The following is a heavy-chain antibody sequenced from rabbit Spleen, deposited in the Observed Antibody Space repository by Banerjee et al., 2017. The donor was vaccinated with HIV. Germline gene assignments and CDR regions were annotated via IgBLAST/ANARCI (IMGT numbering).Heavy chain of an antibody. CDR3: ARGAGTSWYIDGMDL. D-gene: IGHD8-1*01. V-gene: IGHV1S40*01. J-gene: IGHJ6*01. CDR1: GLDFSSNYW. CDR2: IDAGSSGFT. Sequence: QSLEESGGGLVKPGASLTLTCKASGLDFSSNYWICWVRQAPGKGLEWVVCIDAGSSGFTYFASWAKGRFTISKSSSTTVTLQMTSLTAADTATYFCARGAGTSWYIDGMDLWGPGTLVTVS.